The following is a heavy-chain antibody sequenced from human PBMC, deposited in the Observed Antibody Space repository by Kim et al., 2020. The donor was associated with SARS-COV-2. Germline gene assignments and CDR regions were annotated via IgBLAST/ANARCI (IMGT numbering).Heavy chain of an antibody. CDR3: AKFDYWRGMDV. CDR2: VIPIFGPT. V-gene: IGHV1-69*13. J-gene: IGHJ6*02. CDR1: GGTFSDYT. Sequence: SVKVSCKASGGTFSDYTISWVRQAPGHGLEWIGSVIPIFGPTNYAQKFQGRVTISADETTSTAYMEMSSLESEDTGVYYCAKFDYWRGMDVWGQGTKV. D-gene: IGHD3-9*01.